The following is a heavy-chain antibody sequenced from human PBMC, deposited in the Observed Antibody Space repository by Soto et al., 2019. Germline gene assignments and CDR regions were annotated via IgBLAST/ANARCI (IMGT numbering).Heavy chain of an antibody. J-gene: IGHJ3*02. V-gene: IGHV3-23*01. CDR1: GFTFSKFA. CDR3: ASDWGDDSAYWDAFQI. Sequence: EVPLLESGGGLVKSGGSLRLSCAASGFTFSKFAVSWVRQAPGRGLEWVSAISGDADSTFYVDSVRGRFTISRDNSKNTLYLHMNDLRAEDTAVYYCASDWGDDSAYWDAFQIWGQGTVVSVSS. D-gene: IGHD2-21*01. CDR2: ISGDADST.